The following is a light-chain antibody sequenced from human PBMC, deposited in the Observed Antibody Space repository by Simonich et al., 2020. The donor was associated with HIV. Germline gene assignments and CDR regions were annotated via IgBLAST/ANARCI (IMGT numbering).Light chain of an antibody. CDR2: WAS. J-gene: IGKJ2*01. CDR1: QSVLYSSNHKDY. V-gene: IGKV4-1*01. Sequence: DIVMTQSPDSLAVSLGERATINCKSRQSVLYSSNHKDYLAWYQQKPGPPPNLLIYWASTRESGVPERFSGSGSETDFTLTISSLQAEDVAVYFCQQCHTHPHTFGQGTKVEIK. CDR3: QQCHTHPHT.